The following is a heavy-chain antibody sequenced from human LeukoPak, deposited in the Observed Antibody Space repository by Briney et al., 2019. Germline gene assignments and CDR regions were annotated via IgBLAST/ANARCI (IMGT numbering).Heavy chain of an antibody. D-gene: IGHD3-3*01. Sequence: SVKVSCKASGGTFSSYAISWVRQAPGQGLEWMGGIIPIFGTANYAQKFQGRVTITTDESTSTAYMELSSLRSDDTAVYYCARHTTIFGVAIIDIWGQGTMVTVSS. V-gene: IGHV1-69*05. CDR3: ARHTTIFGVAIIDI. CDR1: GGTFSSYA. J-gene: IGHJ3*02. CDR2: IIPIFGTA.